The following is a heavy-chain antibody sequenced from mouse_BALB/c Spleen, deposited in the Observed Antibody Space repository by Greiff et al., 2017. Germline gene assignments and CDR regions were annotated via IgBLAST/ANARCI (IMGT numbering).Heavy chain of an antibody. CDR2: INPSTGYT. V-gene: IGHV1-7*01. D-gene: IGHD2-4*01. CDR3: ARGSTMIRGDY. CDR1: GYTFTSYW. Sequence: VQLQQSGAELAKPGASVKMSCKASGYTFTSYWMHWVKQRPGQGLEWIGYINPSTGYTEYNQKFKDKATLTADKSSSTAYMQLSSLTSEDSAVYYCARGSTMIRGDYWGQGTSVTVSS. J-gene: IGHJ4*01.